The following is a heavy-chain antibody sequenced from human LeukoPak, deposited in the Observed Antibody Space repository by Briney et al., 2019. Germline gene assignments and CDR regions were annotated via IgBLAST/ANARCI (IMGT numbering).Heavy chain of an antibody. J-gene: IGHJ4*02. Sequence: RPGGSLRLSCAASGFTFDNFEMTWVRQAPGRGLEWLSYISSVGSNIYYADSVKGRFTISRDNSKNTLYLQMNSLRAEDTAVYYCAKSIPTIAVAVSTRQWGQGTLVTVSS. D-gene: IGHD6-19*01. CDR2: ISSVGSNI. V-gene: IGHV3-48*01. CDR1: GFTFDNFE. CDR3: AKSIPTIAVAVSTRQ.